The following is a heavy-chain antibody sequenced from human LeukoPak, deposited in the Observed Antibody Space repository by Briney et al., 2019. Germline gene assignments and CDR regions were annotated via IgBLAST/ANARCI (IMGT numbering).Heavy chain of an antibody. V-gene: IGHV3-64*01. CDR3: ARGRSIAALPIDY. D-gene: IGHD6-6*01. CDR2: ISSNGGST. Sequence: GGSLRLSCAASLFTFSIYAVHGLRQAPGKGLEYVSAISSNGGSTYYANSVKGRFTISRDNSKNTLFLQMGSLRAEYMSVYYCARGRSIAALPIDYWGQGTLVTVSS. CDR1: LFTFSIYA. J-gene: IGHJ4*02.